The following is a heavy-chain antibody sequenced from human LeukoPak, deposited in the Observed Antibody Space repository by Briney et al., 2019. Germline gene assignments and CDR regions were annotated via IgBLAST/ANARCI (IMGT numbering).Heavy chain of an antibody. CDR3: ARHYSGYYFDH. V-gene: IGHV4-59*08. CDR2: IYYSGST. CDR1: GGSISSYY. Sequence: PSETLSLTCTVSGGSISSYYWSWIRQPPGKGLEWIGYIYYSGSTNYNPSLKSRVTISVDTSKNQFSLKLSSVTAADTAVYYCARHYSGYYFDHWGQGTLVTVSS. J-gene: IGHJ4*02. D-gene: IGHD1-26*01.